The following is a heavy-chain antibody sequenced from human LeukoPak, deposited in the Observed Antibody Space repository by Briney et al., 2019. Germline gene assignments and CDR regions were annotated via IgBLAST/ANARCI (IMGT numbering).Heavy chain of an antibody. Sequence: GGSLRLSCAASGFTFSSYGMHWVRQAPGKGLEWVAFIRYDGSNKYYADSVKGRFTISRDNSKNTLYLQMNSLRAEDTAMYYCAKDRLYDSSGYYYYEWGQGTLVTVSS. CDR2: IRYDGSNK. CDR3: AKDRLYDSSGYYYYE. V-gene: IGHV3-30*02. CDR1: GFTFSSYG. J-gene: IGHJ4*02. D-gene: IGHD3-22*01.